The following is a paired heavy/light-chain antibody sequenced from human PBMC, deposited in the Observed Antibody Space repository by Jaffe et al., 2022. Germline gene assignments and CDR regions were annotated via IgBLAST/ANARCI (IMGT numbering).Light chain of an antibody. V-gene: IGKV1-33*01. CDR3: QQYDNLPSCG. J-gene: IGKJ1*01. CDR1: QDISNY. CDR2: DAS. Sequence: DIQMTQSPSSLSASVGDRVTITCQASQDISNYLNWYQQKPGKAPKLLIYDASNLETGVPSRFSGSGSGTDFTFTISSLQPEDIATYYCQQYDNLPSCGFGQGTKVEIK.
Heavy chain of an antibody. CDR2: IIPIFGTA. Sequence: QVQLVQSGAEVKKPGSSVKVSCKASGGTFSSYAISWVRQAPGQGLEWMGGIIPIFGTANYAQKFQGRVTITADESTSTAYMELSSLRSEDTAVYYCARVGRRSQTYYDFWSGYYGFDYWGQGTLVTVSS. D-gene: IGHD3-3*01. CDR3: ARVGRRSQTYYDFWSGYYGFDY. V-gene: IGHV1-69*01. CDR1: GGTFSSYA. J-gene: IGHJ4*02.